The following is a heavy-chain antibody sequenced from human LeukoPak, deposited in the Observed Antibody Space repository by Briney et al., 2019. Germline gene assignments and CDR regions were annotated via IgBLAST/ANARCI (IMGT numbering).Heavy chain of an antibody. CDR1: GYTFTGYY. CDR2: INPNSGGT. CDR3: AREGGHEWELLGSYYYMDV. V-gene: IGHV1-2*02. D-gene: IGHD1-26*01. Sequence: GASVKVSCKASGYTFTGYYMHWVRQAPGQGLEWMGWINPNSGGTNYAQKFQGRVTMTRDTSTSTAYMELRSLRSDDTAVYYCAREGGHEWELLGSYYYMDVWGKGTTVTVSS. J-gene: IGHJ6*03.